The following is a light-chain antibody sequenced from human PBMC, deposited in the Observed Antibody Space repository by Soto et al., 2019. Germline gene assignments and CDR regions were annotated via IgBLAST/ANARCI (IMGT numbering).Light chain of an antibody. Sequence: IVLTQSPATLSSSPGERATLSCSASHSVSSNLLAWSQQKPGQAPRLLIYAASSRATGIPDRFSGSGSGTDFTLTISRLEPEDFAVYYCQQYGSSPQTFGEGTKVDIK. CDR2: AAS. J-gene: IGKJ1*01. V-gene: IGKV3-20*01. CDR3: QQYGSSPQT. CDR1: HSVSSNL.